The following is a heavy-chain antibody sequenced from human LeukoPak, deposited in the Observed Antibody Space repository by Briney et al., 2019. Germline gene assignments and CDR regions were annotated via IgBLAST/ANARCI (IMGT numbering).Heavy chain of an antibody. V-gene: IGHV3-7*01. Sequence: GGSLRLSCAASGFSFSNYWMSWVRQAPGKGLEWVANIDPHGSETQYVGSVKGRFTTSRDNAKNSLYVQMNSLRAEDTAIYYCARIWYFGDNNWRYFDYWGQATLVTVAS. D-gene: IGHD1-1*01. J-gene: IGHJ4*03. CDR1: GFSFSNYW. CDR2: IDPHGSET. CDR3: ARIWYFGDNNWRYFDY.